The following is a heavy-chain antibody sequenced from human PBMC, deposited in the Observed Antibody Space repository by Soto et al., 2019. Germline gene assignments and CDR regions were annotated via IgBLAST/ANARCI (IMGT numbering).Heavy chain of an antibody. CDR2: INPSGGST. J-gene: IGHJ6*03. CDR3: ARVGVEQQLAGYYYYYYMDV. V-gene: IGHV1-46*01. D-gene: IGHD6-13*01. Sequence: ASVKVSCKASGYTFTSYYMHWVRQAPGQGLEWMGIINPSGGSTSYAQKFQGRVTMTRDTSTSTVYMELSSLRSEDTAVYYCARVGVEQQLAGYYYYYYMDVWGKGTTVTVSS. CDR1: GYTFTSYY.